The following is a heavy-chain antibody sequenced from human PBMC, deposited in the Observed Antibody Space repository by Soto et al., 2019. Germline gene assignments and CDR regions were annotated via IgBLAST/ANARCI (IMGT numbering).Heavy chain of an antibody. J-gene: IGHJ4*02. CDR1: GYTFTSYG. Sequence: ASVKVSCKASGYTFTSYGISWVRQAPGQGLEWMGWISAYNGNTNYAQKLQGRVTMTTDTSTSTAYMELRSLRSDDTAVYYCAREWYYSSGYSINDWDFDYWGQGTLVTGSS. D-gene: IGHD3-22*01. V-gene: IGHV1-18*04. CDR3: AREWYYSSGYSINDWDFDY. CDR2: ISAYNGNT.